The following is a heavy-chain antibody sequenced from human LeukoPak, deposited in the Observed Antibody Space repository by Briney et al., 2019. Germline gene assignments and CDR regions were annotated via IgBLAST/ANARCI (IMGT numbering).Heavy chain of an antibody. CDR1: GFTFNTYT. CDR3: ARRSIRAGFGRGSPLDVNWFDP. D-gene: IGHD3-10*01. CDR2: INHSGST. J-gene: IGHJ5*02. Sequence: GSLRLSCAASGFTFNTYTMNWARQPPGKGLEWIGEINHSGSTNYNPSLKSRVTISVDTSKNQFSLKLSSVTAADTAVYYCARRSIRAGFGRGSPLDVNWFDPWGQGTLVTVSS. V-gene: IGHV4-34*01.